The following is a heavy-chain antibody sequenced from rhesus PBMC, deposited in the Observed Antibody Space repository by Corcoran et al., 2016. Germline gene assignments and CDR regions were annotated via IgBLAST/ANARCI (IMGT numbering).Heavy chain of an antibody. D-gene: IGHD6-25*01. CDR3: ARDWYSGSWSPYYFDF. CDR1: GGSISSSNW. J-gene: IGHJ4*01. V-gene: IGHV4-93*01. CDR2: IYGSGGTT. Sequence: QVQLQESGPAVVKPSETLSLTCAVSGGSISSSNWWSWIRQSPGKGLEWIGGIYGSGGTTEYNPSLSVLVTISKDTSKKQFSLKLGSVTAADTAVYYCARDWYSGSWSPYYFDFWGRGVLVTVSS.